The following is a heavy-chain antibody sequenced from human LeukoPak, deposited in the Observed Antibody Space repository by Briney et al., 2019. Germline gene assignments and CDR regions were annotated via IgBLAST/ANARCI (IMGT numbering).Heavy chain of an antibody. CDR3: ARAQSYYGSGTPLFDP. D-gene: IGHD3-10*01. CDR2: IYYSGST. V-gene: IGHV4-59*01. CDR1: GGSISSYY. J-gene: IGHJ5*02. Sequence: SETLSLTCTVSGGSISSYYWSWIRQPPGKGLEWIGYIYYSGSTNYNPSLKSRATISVDTSKNQFSLKLSSVTAADTAVYYCARAQSYYGSGTPLFDPWGQGTLVTVSS.